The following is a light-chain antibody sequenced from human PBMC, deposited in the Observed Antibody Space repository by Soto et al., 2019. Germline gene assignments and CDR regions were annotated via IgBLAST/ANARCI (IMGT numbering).Light chain of an antibody. V-gene: IGLV2-14*01. CDR2: EVS. Sequence: QSALTQPASVSGSPGQSITISCTGTSSDVGGHDYVSWYQQHPGKAPKVMIYEVSNRPSGVSNRFSGSKSGNTASLTISGLQSEDEADYYCSSYTSSRTHVFGSGTKVTVL. J-gene: IGLJ1*01. CDR3: SSYTSSRTHV. CDR1: SSDVGGHDY.